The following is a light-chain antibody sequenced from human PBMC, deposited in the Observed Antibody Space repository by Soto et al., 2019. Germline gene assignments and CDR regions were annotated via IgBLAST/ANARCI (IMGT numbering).Light chain of an antibody. Sequence: AIRMTQFPSSFSASIGDRVTITCRASHDITSSLAWYQHIQGRAPKLLISGASNLQFGVPSRFSGSGSGTDFTLTSSRLQSEDFATYYCQRYYSSPPTFGQGTRVEMK. V-gene: IGKV1-8*01. J-gene: IGKJ1*01. CDR3: QRYYSSPPT. CDR2: GAS. CDR1: HDITSS.